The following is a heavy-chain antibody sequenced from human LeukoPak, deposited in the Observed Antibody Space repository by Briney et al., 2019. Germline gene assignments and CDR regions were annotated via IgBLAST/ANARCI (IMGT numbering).Heavy chain of an antibody. CDR1: GFIFSSYW. J-gene: IGHJ4*02. D-gene: IGHD5-24*01. CDR3: AKDRAVFDY. CDR2: IKQDGSEK. V-gene: IGHV3-7*01. Sequence: PGGSLRLSCAASGFIFSSYWMSWVRQAPGKGLEWVANIKQDGSEKYYVDSVKSRFTISRDNAKNSLYLQMNSLRAEDTAVYYCAKDRAVFDYWGQGTLVTVSS.